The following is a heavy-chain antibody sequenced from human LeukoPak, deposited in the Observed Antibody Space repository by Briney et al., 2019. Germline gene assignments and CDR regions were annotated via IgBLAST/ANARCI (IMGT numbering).Heavy chain of an antibody. Sequence: SETLSLTCAVYGGSFSGYYWSWIRQPPGKGLEWIEEINHSGSTNYNPSLKSRVTISVDTSKNQFSLKLSSVTAADTAVYYCARGRSWYGGVWFDPWGQGTLVTVSS. J-gene: IGHJ5*02. V-gene: IGHV4-34*01. CDR2: INHSGST. CDR1: GGSFSGYY. D-gene: IGHD6-13*01. CDR3: ARGRSWYGGVWFDP.